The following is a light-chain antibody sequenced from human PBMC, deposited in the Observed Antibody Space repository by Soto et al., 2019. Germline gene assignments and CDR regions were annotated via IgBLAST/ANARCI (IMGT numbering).Light chain of an antibody. CDR2: VAS. CDR1: QSISNW. CDR3: QQYGDSPMYT. V-gene: IGKV1-5*03. Sequence: DIQMTQSPSTLSASVGDRVTITCRASQSISNWLAWYQQKPGEAPNLLIQVASSLQSGVPSRFSGSGSGTEFTLTISSLQPGDFAVYFCQQYGDSPMYTFGQGTKLEI. J-gene: IGKJ2*01.